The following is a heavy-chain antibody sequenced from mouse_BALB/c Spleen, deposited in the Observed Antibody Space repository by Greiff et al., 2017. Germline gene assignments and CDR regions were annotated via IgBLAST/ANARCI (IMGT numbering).Heavy chain of an antibody. CDR3: VRDEDYGPLAY. J-gene: IGHJ3*01. V-gene: IGHV10-3*03. D-gene: IGHD1-2*01. CDR1: GFTFNTYA. CDR2: IRSKSNNYAT. Sequence: EVHLVESGGGLVQPKGSLKLSCAASGFTFNTYAMHWVCQAPGKGLEWVARIRSKSNNYATYYADSVKDRFTISRDDSQSMLYLQMNNLKTEDTAMYYCVRDEDYGPLAYWGQGTLVTVSA.